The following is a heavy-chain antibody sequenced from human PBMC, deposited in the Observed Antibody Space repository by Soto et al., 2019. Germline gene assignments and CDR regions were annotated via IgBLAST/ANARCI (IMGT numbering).Heavy chain of an antibody. D-gene: IGHD2-2*02. J-gene: IGHJ4*02. CDR2: ISSSSSTI. V-gene: IGHV3-48*01. CDR1: GFTFSSYS. CDR3: ARGYTLNLEGDYFDY. Sequence: GGSLRLSCAASGFTFSSYSMNWVRQAPGKGLEWVSYISSSSSTIYYADSVKGRFTISRDNAKNSLYLQMNSLRAEDTAVYYCARGYTLNLEGDYFDYWGQGTLVTVSS.